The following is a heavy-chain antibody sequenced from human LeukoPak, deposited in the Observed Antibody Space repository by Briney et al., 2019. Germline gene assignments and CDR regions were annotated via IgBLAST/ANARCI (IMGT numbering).Heavy chain of an antibody. J-gene: IGHJ4*02. Sequence: GGSLRLSCAASGFMFSSYAMRWVRQAPGKGLEWVSSISGSGDATYYADSVQGRFTISRDNSKNTLYLQMNSLRAEDTAIYYCADSNYWYPVDYWGQGTLVTVSS. CDR3: ADSNYWYPVDY. D-gene: IGHD4-11*01. V-gene: IGHV3-23*01. CDR2: ISGSGDAT. CDR1: GFMFSSYA.